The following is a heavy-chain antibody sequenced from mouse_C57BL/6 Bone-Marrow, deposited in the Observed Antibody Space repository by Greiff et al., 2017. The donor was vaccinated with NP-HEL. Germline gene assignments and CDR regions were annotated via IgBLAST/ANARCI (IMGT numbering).Heavy chain of an antibody. V-gene: IGHV5-6*01. Sequence: EVNVVESGGDLVKPGGSLKLSCAASGFTFSSYGMSWVRQTPDKRLEWVATISSGGSYTYYPDSVKGRFTISRDNAKNTLYLQMSSLKSEDTAMYYCARVTGSSYEFAYWGQGTLVTVSA. J-gene: IGHJ3*01. D-gene: IGHD1-1*01. CDR3: ARVTGSSYEFAY. CDR2: ISSGGSYT. CDR1: GFTFSSYG.